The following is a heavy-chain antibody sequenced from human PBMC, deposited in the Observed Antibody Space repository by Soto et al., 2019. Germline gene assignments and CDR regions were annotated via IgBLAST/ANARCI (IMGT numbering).Heavy chain of an antibody. V-gene: IGHV3-23*01. CDR1: GFTFSSYA. Sequence: PWGSLRLSCAASGFTFSSYAMSWVRQAPGKGLEWVSAISGSGGSTYYADSAKGRFTISRDNSKNTLYLQMNSLRAEDTAVYYCAKPYRFLEWSKGRDGMDVWGQGTTGTVSS. CDR2: ISGSGGST. CDR3: AKPYRFLEWSKGRDGMDV. D-gene: IGHD3-3*01. J-gene: IGHJ6*02.